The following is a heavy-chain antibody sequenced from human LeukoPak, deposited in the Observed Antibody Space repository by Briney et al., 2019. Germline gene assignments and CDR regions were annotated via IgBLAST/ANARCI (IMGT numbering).Heavy chain of an antibody. CDR2: ISYDGSNK. J-gene: IGHJ4*02. Sequence: WVRXXPGXXXEWVSFISYDGSNKYYADSVKGRFTISRDNSKNTLYLQMNSLRAEDTAVYYCAKETRGSYSDYWDQGTLVTVSS. V-gene: IGHV3-30*02. D-gene: IGHD5-12*01. CDR3: AKETRGSYSDY.